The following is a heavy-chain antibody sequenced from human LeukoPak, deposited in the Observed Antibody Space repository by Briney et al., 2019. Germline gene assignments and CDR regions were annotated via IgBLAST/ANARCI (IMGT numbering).Heavy chain of an antibody. CDR2: ISSSGSTI. J-gene: IGHJ4*02. CDR3: ARDRRIAAAGHTFDY. V-gene: IGHV3-11*01. D-gene: IGHD6-13*01. Sequence: PGGSLRLSCAASGFTFSDYYMSWIRQAPGKGLEWVSYISSSGSTIYYADSVKGRFTISRDNAKNSLYLQMNSLRAEDTAVYYCARDRRIAAAGHTFDYWGQRTLVTVSS. CDR1: GFTFSDYY.